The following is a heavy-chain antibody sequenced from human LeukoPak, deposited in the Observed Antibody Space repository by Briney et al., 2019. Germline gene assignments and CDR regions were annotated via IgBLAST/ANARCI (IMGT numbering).Heavy chain of an antibody. CDR2: IYHSGST. J-gene: IGHJ4*02. CDR3: ARGGWSMDY. CDR1: GYSISSGYY. V-gene: IGHV4-38-2*02. D-gene: IGHD6-19*01. Sequence: SGTLSLTCTVSGYSISSGYYWGWIRQPPGKGLEWIGSIYHSGSTDYNPSLKSRVTISVDTSKNQFSLKLTSVTAADTAVYYCARGGWSMDYWGRGTLVTVSS.